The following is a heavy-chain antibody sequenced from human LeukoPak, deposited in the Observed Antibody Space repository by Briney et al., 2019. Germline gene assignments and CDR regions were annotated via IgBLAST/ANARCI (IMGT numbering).Heavy chain of an antibody. V-gene: IGHV4-39*01. CDR3: ARRGSAAAGTDY. CDR1: GGSISSSSYY. CDR2: IYYSGST. J-gene: IGHJ4*02. D-gene: IGHD6-13*01. Sequence: SETLSLTCTVSGGSISSSSYYWGWIRQPPGKGLEWIGSIYYSGSTYYNPSLKSRVTISVDTSKNQFSLKLSSVTAADTAEYYCARRGSAAAGTDYWGQGTLVTVSS.